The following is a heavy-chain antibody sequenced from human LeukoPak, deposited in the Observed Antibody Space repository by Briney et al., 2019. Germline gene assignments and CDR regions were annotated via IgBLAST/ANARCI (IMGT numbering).Heavy chain of an antibody. J-gene: IGHJ4*02. D-gene: IGHD3-10*01. CDR3: ARSYASYGYYFDY. CDR1: GYSFNTYW. CDR2: IYLRDSNI. Sequence: GESLKISCKGFGYSFNTYWIAWVHQMPGKGLEWMGIIYLRDSNIRYSPSFQGQVIISADKSISTAYLQWSSLRASDTAMYYCARSYASYGYYFDYWGQGTLVTVSS. V-gene: IGHV5-51*07.